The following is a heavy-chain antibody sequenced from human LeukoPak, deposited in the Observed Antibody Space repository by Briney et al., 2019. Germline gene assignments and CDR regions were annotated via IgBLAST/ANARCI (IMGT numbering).Heavy chain of an antibody. CDR1: GNYW. CDR2: INSDGSWT. V-gene: IGHV3-74*01. J-gene: IGHJ4*02. CDR3: VNETY. D-gene: IGHD2-8*01. Sequence: RGSLRLSCAASGNYWMHWVRQVPGKGLVWVSHINSDGSWTSYADSVKGRFTISKDNAKNTVYLQMNSLRAEDTAVYYCVNETYWGRGTLVTVSS.